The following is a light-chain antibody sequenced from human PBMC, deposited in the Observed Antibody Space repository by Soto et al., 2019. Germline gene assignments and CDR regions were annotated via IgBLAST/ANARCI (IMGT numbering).Light chain of an antibody. CDR1: QGISSY. CDR2: AAS. V-gene: IGKV1-9*01. J-gene: IGKJ3*01. CDR3: QQLNSYPL. Sequence: DIQLTQSPSFLSASVGDRVTITCRANQGISSYLAWYQQKPGKAPKLLIYAASTLQSGVPSRFSASGSCSEFTLAISSLQPEDFATYYCQQLNSYPLFGPGTKVDIK.